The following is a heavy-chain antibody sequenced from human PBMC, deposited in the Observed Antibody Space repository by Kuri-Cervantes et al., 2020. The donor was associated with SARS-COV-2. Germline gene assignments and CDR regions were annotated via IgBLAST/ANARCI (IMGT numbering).Heavy chain of an antibody. CDR3: AISYDFWSGPSGSALDI. D-gene: IGHD3-3*01. J-gene: IGHJ3*02. V-gene: IGHV1-69*13. CDR2: IIPIFGTA. Sequence: SVKVFCKASGGTFSSYAISWVRQAPGQGLEWMGRIIPIFGTANYAQKFEGRVTIIADESTSTAYMELSSLRSEDTAVYYCAISYDFWSGPSGSALDIWGQGTMVTVSS. CDR1: GGTFSSYA.